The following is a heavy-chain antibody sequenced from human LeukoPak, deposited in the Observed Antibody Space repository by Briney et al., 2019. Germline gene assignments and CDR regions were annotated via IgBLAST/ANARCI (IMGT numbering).Heavy chain of an antibody. J-gene: IGHJ4*02. Sequence: SVKVSCKASGGTFSSYAISWVRQGPGQGLEWMGGIIPILGTANYAQKFQGRVTITTDESTSTAYMELSSLRSEDTAVYYCARGEGSSSDNFDYWGQGTLVTVSS. CDR3: ARGEGSSSDNFDY. V-gene: IGHV1-69*05. CDR2: IIPILGTA. D-gene: IGHD6-6*01. CDR1: GGTFSSYA.